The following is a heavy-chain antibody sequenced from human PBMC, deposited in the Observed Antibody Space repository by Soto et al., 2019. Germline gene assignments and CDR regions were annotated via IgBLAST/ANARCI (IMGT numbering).Heavy chain of an antibody. Sequence: SDSRTISCEGSGYSFTIYWTAWVRQMPGNYMEWMGIIYPGDCDTRYSPSVQGQVTISADKSISTAYLQWSSLKASDTAMYYCASRGVSYRHDSSGYGAFDTWGQGTMVTVSS. D-gene: IGHD3-22*01. J-gene: IGHJ3*02. V-gene: IGHV5-51*02. CDR3: ASRGVSYRHDSSGYGAFDT. CDR1: GYSFTIYW. CDR2: IYPGDCDT.